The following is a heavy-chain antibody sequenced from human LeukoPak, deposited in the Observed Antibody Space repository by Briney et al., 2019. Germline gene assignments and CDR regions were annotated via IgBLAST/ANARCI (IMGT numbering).Heavy chain of an antibody. CDR3: ARPETYDFWIDC. CDR2: VRKRSSGEAP. V-gene: IGHV3-49*03. J-gene: IGHJ4*02. D-gene: IGHD3/OR15-3a*01. CDR1: GGSLSSYY. Sequence: LSLTCTVSGGSLSSYYWSWLRQPPGKGLEWIGFVRKRSSGEAPQYAASVRDRFTISRGESDSIVYLQMTSLKTEDSAVYYCARPETYDFWIDCWGQGTKVTVSS.